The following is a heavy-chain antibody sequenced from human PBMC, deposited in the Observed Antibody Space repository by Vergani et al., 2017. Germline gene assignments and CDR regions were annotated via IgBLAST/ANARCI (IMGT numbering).Heavy chain of an antibody. D-gene: IGHD4-23*01. CDR2: IKEDGGEK. CDR3: ARDTVVTPTRKYYHYQAVDV. Sequence: EVQLVESGGGLVQPGGSLRLSCAASGFTFRSYWMSWVRQAPGKGLEWVANIKEDGGEKYYVDSVKGRFTISRDNGKNSLYMQMNSLRPEDTGAYYCARDTVVTPTRKYYHYQAVDVWGQGTTVTVSS. V-gene: IGHV3-7*01. CDR1: GFTFRSYW. J-gene: IGHJ6*02.